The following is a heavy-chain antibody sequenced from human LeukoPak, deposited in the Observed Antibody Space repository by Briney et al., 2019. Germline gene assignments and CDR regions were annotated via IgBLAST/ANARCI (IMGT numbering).Heavy chain of an antibody. CDR2: IYYSGST. Sequence: SETLSLTCTVSGGSISSYYWSWIRQPPGKGLEWIGYIYYSGSTNYNPSLKSRLTISVDTSKNQFSLKVSSVTAADTAVYYCARAPTGRELDNWGQGTLVTVSS. V-gene: IGHV4-59*08. CDR1: GGSISSYY. CDR3: ARAPTGRELDN. J-gene: IGHJ4*02. D-gene: IGHD4-17*01.